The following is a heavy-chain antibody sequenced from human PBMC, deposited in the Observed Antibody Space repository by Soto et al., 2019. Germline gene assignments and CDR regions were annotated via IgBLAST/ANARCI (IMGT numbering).Heavy chain of an antibody. Sequence: VASVKVSCKASGGTFSSYTISWVRQAPGQGLEWMGRIIPILGIANYAQKFQGRVTITADKSTSTAYMELSSLRSEDTAVYYCARDSGGSAAVAGTWGQGTLVTVSS. CDR1: GGTFSSYT. CDR2: IIPILGIA. D-gene: IGHD6-19*01. CDR3: ARDSGGSAAVAGT. J-gene: IGHJ4*02. V-gene: IGHV1-69*04.